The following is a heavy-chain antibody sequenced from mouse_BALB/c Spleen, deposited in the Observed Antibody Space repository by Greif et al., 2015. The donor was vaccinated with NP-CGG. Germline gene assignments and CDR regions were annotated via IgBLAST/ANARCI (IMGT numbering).Heavy chain of an antibody. V-gene: IGHV1-67*01. CDR1: GYTFTDYA. Sequence: VKLVESGPELVRPGVSVKISCKGSGYTFTDYAMHWVKQSHAKSLEWIGVISTHYGNTNYNQKFKGKATMTVDKSSSTAYMELARLTSEDSAIYYCARGGYYGPNYYAMDYWGQGTSVTVSS. D-gene: IGHD1-1*01. CDR3: ARGGYYGPNYYAMDY. CDR2: ISTHYGNT. J-gene: IGHJ4*01.